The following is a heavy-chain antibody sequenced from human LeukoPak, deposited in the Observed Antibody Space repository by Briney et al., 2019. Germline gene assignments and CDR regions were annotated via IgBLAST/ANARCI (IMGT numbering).Heavy chain of an antibody. CDR3: ARGDYGDYDLLDY. J-gene: IGHJ4*02. CDR1: GYTFTGYY. D-gene: IGHD4-17*01. CDR2: INPNSGGT. V-gene: IGHV1-2*04. Sequence: ASVKVSRKASGYTFTGYYMHWVRQAPGQGLEWMGWINPNSGGTNYAQKFQGWVTMTRDTSISTAYMELSRLRSDDTAVYYCARGDYGDYDLLDYWGQGTLVTVSS.